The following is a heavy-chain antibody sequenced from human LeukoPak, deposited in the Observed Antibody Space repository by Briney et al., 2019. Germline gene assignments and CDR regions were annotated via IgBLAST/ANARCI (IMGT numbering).Heavy chain of an antibody. CDR3: ARDVGRSYDLDY. J-gene: IGHJ4*02. CDR1: GYTFTSYG. V-gene: IGHV1-18*01. D-gene: IGHD3-16*01. Sequence: ASVKVSCKASGYTFTSYGISWVRQAPGQGLEWMGWISAYNGNTDYALSLQGRVTMTIDTSTSTVYMELRSLRSDDTAVYYCARDVGRSYDLDYWGQGTLVTVSS. CDR2: ISAYNGNT.